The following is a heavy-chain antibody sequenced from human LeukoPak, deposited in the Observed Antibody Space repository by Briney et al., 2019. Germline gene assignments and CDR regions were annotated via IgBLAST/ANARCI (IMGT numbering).Heavy chain of an antibody. CDR2: FSGSGGST. CDR3: ANGFTFGGVIVR. Sequence: GGSLRLSCAASGFTFSSYAMSWVRQAPGKGLECISGFSGSGGSTYYADSVKGRFTISRDNSKNTLYLQMNSLRAEDTAVYYCANGFTFGGVIVRWGQGTLVTVSS. J-gene: IGHJ4*02. D-gene: IGHD3-16*02. CDR1: GFTFSSYA. V-gene: IGHV3-23*01.